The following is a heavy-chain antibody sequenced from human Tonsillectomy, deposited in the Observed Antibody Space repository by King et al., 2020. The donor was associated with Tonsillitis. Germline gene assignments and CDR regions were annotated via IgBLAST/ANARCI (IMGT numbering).Heavy chain of an antibody. V-gene: IGHV4-59*01. CDR3: ARGDDYGDYADAFDI. Sequence: VQLQESGPGLVKPSETLSLTCTVSGGSISSYYWSWIRQPPGKGLEWIGYIYYSGSTNYNPSLKSRVTISVETSKNQFSLKLGSVTAADTAVYYCARGDDYGDYADAFDIWGQGTMVTVSS. J-gene: IGHJ3*02. D-gene: IGHD4-17*01. CDR1: GGSISSYY. CDR2: IYYSGST.